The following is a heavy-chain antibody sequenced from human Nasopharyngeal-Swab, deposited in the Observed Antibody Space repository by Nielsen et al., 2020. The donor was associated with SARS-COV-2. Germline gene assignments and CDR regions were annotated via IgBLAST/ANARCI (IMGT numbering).Heavy chain of an antibody. Sequence: SCAASGFTFSSYAMHWVRQAPGKGLEWVAVISYDGSKKYYADSVKGRFTISRDNSKNTLYLQMNSLRAEDTAVYYCARDQGSSWYTYYYYYGMDVWGQGTTVTVSS. CDR3: ARDQGSSWYTYYYYYGMDV. D-gene: IGHD6-13*01. CDR1: GFTFSSYA. V-gene: IGHV3-30-3*01. J-gene: IGHJ6*02. CDR2: ISYDGSKK.